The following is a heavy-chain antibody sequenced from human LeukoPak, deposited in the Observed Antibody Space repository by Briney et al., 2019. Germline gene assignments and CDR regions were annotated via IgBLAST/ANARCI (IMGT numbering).Heavy chain of an antibody. CDR2: IYHSGST. D-gene: IGHD6-13*01. CDR3: ARDLVIAAAGTRYFDY. J-gene: IGHJ4*02. V-gene: IGHV4-30-2*01. CDR1: GGSISSGGYY. Sequence: SQTLSLTCTVSGGSISSGGYYWSWIRQPPGKGLEWIGYIYHSGSTYYNPSLKSRVTISVDRSKNQFSLKLSSVTAADTAAYYCARDLVIAAAGTRYFDYWGQETLVTVSS.